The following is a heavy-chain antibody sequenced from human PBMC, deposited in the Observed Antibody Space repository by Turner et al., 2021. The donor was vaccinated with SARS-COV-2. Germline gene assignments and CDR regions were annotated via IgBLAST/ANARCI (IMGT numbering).Heavy chain of an antibody. Sequence: EVQLVESGGGLVQPGGSLRLSCAASGFTVSSNYMSWVRQAPGKGLEWVSVIYSGGSTYYADSVKGRFTISRDNSKNTLYLQMNSLRAEDTAVYFCGKVRGVTPSIDYWGQGTLVTVSS. J-gene: IGHJ4*02. D-gene: IGHD3-10*01. CDR2: IYSGGST. CDR1: GFTVSSNY. CDR3: GKVRGVTPSIDY. V-gene: IGHV3-66*01.